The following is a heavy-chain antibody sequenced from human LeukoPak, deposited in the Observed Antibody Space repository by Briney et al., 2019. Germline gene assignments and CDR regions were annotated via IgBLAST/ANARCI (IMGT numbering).Heavy chain of an antibody. CDR3: ARAYLSRETYYYYYYGMDV. D-gene: IGHD2/OR15-2a*01. CDR1: GGSISSGSYY. J-gene: IGHJ6*02. Sequence: PSQTLSLTCTVSGGSISSGSYYWSWIRQPAGKGLEWIGRIYTSGSTNYNPSIKSRVTISVDTSKNQFSLKLSSVTAADTAVYFCARAYLSRETYYYYYYGMDVWGQGTTVTVSS. CDR2: IYTSGST. V-gene: IGHV4-61*02.